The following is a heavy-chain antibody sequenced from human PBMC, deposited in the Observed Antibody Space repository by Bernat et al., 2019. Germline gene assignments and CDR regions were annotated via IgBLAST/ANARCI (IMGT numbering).Heavy chain of an antibody. CDR1: GFTAGSNY. CDR2: IYSGGNT. V-gene: IGHV3-53*02. Sequence: QRLTTEGALIQLGGSLRLPGAAPGFTAGSNYWTGFGLPPGRGREWVSVIYSGGNTSYAESVNGRFPISRDNSKNTLSLQMNSLRGEDTAVYYCARGYGDYVNYYYMDVWGKGTTVTVSS. J-gene: IGHJ6*03. CDR3: ARGYGDYVNYYYMDV. D-gene: IGHD4-17*01.